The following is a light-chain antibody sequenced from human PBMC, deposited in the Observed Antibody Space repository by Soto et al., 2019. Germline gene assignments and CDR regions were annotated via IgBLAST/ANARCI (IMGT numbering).Light chain of an antibody. J-gene: IGLJ2*01. Sequence: QAVVTQPASVSGSPGQSITISCTGTSSDVGGYKYVSWYQQHPGKAPKLMIYDVSNRPSGVSTRFSGSKSGNTASLTISGLQAEDDADYYCSSYTSSSTLVVFGGGTKVTVL. CDR3: SSYTSSSTLVV. V-gene: IGLV2-14*01. CDR2: DVS. CDR1: SSDVGGYKY.